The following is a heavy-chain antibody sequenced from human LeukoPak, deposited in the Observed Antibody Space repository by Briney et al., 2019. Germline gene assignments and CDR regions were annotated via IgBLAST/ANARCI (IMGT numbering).Heavy chain of an antibody. J-gene: IGHJ6*03. V-gene: IGHV4-39*01. Sequence: SETLSLTCTVSGGSINSANYYWGWLRQPPGKGLEWIGSIYYSETTYDNPSLNSRVTIPIETSKNQSSLKLRSVTASDTAVYYCARQRADYYYYYVDVWGKGTTVAVS. CDR2: IYYSETT. CDR1: GGSINSANYY. CDR3: ARQRADYYYYYVDV.